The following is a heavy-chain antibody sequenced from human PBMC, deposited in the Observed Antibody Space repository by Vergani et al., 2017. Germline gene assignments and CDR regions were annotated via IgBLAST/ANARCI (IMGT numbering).Heavy chain of an antibody. Sequence: QVQLQQWGAGLLKPSETLSLTCAVYGGSFSGYYWSWIRQPPGKGLEWIGEINHSGSTNYNPSLKSRVTRSVDKSKNQFSLKLSSVTAADTAVYYCARDRGYCSSTSCYGGVEDYYYGMDVWGQGTTVTVSS. V-gene: IGHV4-34*01. D-gene: IGHD2-2*01. CDR2: INHSGST. J-gene: IGHJ6*02. CDR3: ARDRGYCSSTSCYGGVEDYYYGMDV. CDR1: GGSFSGYY.